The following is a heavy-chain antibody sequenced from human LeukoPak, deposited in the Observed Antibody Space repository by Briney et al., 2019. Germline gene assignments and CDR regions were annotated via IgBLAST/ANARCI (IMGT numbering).Heavy chain of an antibody. CDR2: INPNSGGT. CDR1: GYTFTGYY. J-gene: IGHJ4*02. CDR3: ARSYYYDSSGYYFPFDY. V-gene: IGHV1-2*02. D-gene: IGHD3-22*01. Sequence: ASVKVSCKASGYTFTGYYMHWVRQAPGQGLEWMGWINPNSGGTNYAQKFQGRVTMTRDTSISTAYMELSRLRSDDTAVYYCARSYYYDSSGYYFPFDYWGQGTLVTVSS.